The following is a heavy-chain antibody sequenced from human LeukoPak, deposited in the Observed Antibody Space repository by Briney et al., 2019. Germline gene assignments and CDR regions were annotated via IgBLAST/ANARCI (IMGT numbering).Heavy chain of an antibody. CDR1: GGSLSNYY. CDR3: ARHLRNSFFDY. D-gene: IGHD2/OR15-2a*01. J-gene: IGHJ4*02. CDR2: IYYSGST. V-gene: IGHV4-59*08. Sequence: PSETLSLTCTVSGGSLSNYYWSWIRQPPGKGLEWIGYIYYSGSTSYYPSLESRVTISVDTSKTQFSLKLSSVTAADTAGYYCARHLRNSFFDYWGQGTLVTVSS.